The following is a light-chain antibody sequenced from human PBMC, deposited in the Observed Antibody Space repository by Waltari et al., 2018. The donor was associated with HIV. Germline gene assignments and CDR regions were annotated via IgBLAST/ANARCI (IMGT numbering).Light chain of an antibody. V-gene: IGLV2-14*01. CDR2: EVS. CDR1: SSDVGGYNY. Sequence: QSALTQPASVSGSPGQSITISCNGTSSDVGGYNYVYCAQQHPGKAPKLMIYEVSNRPSGVSNRFSVSKSGNTASLTISGLQAEYEADYYCSSYTSSSTLVFGTGTKVTVL. J-gene: IGLJ1*01. CDR3: SSYTSSSTLV.